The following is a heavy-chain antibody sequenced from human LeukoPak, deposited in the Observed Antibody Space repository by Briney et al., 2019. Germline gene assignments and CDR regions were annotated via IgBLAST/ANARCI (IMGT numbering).Heavy chain of an antibody. CDR3: TTERIVGGTNWFDP. V-gene: IGHV3-15*01. Sequence: TGGSLRLSCATSGFTFSSYNMCWVRQAPGKGLEWVGRIKSKTDGGTTDYAAPVKGRFTISRDDSKNTLYLQMNSLKTEDTAVYYCTTERIVGGTNWFDPWGQGTLVTVSS. J-gene: IGHJ5*02. D-gene: IGHD1-26*01. CDR1: GFTFSSYN. CDR2: IKSKTDGGTT.